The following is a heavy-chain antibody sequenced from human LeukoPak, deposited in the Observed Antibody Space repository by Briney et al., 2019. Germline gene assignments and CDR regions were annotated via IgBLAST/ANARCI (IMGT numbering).Heavy chain of an antibody. CDR3: ARGGMVLWFGELLDY. CDR2: INHSGST. D-gene: IGHD3-10*01. CDR1: GGSFSGYY. Sequence: PSETLSLTCSVSGGSFSGYYWSWIRQPPGKGLEWIGEINHSGSTNYNPSLKSRVTISVDTSKNQFSLKLSSVTAADTAVYYCARGGMVLWFGELLDYWGQGTLVTVSS. V-gene: IGHV4-34*01. J-gene: IGHJ4*02.